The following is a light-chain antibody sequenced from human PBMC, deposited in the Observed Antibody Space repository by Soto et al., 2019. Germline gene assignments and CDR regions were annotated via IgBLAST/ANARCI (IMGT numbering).Light chain of an antibody. J-gene: IGKJ2*01. Sequence: EIVLTQSPDTLSLSPGERATLSCRATKRIISNYLSWYQQKPGQAPRLLVYGASTRSSGIPDRFSGSGSGTDFTLTISRLEPDDFAVDYCQEYDLSSYTFGQGTKVEIK. CDR1: KRIISNY. CDR2: GAS. V-gene: IGKV3-20*01. CDR3: QEYDLSSYT.